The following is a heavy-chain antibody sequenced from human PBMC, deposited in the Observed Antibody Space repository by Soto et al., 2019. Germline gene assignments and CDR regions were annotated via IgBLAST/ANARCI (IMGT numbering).Heavy chain of an antibody. CDR1: GFTFSSYA. D-gene: IGHD2-2*02. J-gene: IGHJ4*02. CDR3: VNAISSTTSDHY. CDR2: ISGSGGST. Sequence: LRLSCAASGFTFSSYAMSWVRQAPGKGLEWVSAISGSGGSTYYADSVKGKFTVSRDNSKNTLYLQMSSLTAEVTADYYCVNAISSTTSDHYFGQGTLVTVSS. V-gene: IGHV3-23*01.